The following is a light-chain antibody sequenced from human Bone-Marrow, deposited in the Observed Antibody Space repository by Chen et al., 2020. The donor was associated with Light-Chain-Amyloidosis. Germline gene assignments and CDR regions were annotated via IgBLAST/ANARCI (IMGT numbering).Light chain of an antibody. CDR2: HSS. CDR3: QHRFNWPLS. Sequence: EIVLTQSPATLSLSPGERATLSCRASQSVSTYLAWYQQKPGQAPRLLIYHSSNRATGIPARFSGRGSGTDFTLTINGLEPEDFEVYYCQHRFNWPLSFGGGTRVDIK. J-gene: IGKJ4*01. V-gene: IGKV3-11*01. CDR1: QSVSTY.